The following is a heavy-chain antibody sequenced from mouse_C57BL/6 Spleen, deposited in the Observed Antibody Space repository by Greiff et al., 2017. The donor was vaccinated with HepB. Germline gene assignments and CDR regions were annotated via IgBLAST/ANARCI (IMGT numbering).Heavy chain of an antibody. CDR2: INPNNGGT. V-gene: IGHV1-26*01. CDR3: ARGQLKEFAY. J-gene: IGHJ3*01. Sequence: EVQLQQSGPELVKPGASVKISCKASGYTFTDYYMNWVKQSHGKSLEWIGDINPNNGGTSYNQKFKGKATLTVDKSSSTAYMELRSLTSEDSAVYYCARGQLKEFAYWGQGTLVTVSA. D-gene: IGHD3-2*02. CDR1: GYTFTDYY.